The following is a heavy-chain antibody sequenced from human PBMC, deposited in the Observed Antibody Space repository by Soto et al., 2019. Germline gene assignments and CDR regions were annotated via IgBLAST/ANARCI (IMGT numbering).Heavy chain of an antibody. CDR2: IYYTGGT. V-gene: IGHV4-59*01. CDR3: ARGTLSTIAAPDS. CDR1: GVTIRGYY. D-gene: IGHD6-13*01. J-gene: IGHJ4*02. Sequence: QVQLQESGPGLVKPSETLSLTCNVSGVTIRGYYWNWIRQPPGKTLEWIGSIYYTGGTNYNPSLKSRVTISVDTPKSPFYLKFNSLTAADTAVYYCARGTLSTIAAPDSWGQGTLVTVSS.